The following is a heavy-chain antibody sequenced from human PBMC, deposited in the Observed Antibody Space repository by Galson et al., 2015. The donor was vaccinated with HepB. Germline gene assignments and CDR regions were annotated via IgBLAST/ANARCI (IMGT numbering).Heavy chain of an antibody. CDR1: GFTFGDYA. D-gene: IGHD6-13*01. Sequence: SLRLSCASSGFTFGDYAVNWFRQAPGKGLEWMGFIRRNTYGATTEYAASLKGRFSISRDDSKNIAHLQMNSLQTEDTAVYFCAREAAGLGGYFDYWGRGTLVTVSS. V-gene: IGHV3-49*03. J-gene: IGHJ4*02. CDR2: IRRNTYGATT. CDR3: AREAAGLGGYFDY.